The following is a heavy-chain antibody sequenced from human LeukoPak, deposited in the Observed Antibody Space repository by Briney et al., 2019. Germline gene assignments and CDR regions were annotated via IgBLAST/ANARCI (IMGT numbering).Heavy chain of an antibody. V-gene: IGHV3-66*01. CDR1: GFTVSSTY. Sequence: GGSLRLSCAASGFTVSSTYMSWVRQAPGKGLEWVSIIYSGGSTSYADSVKGRFTISRDSSKNTLYLQMNSLRAEDTAVYYCARVVSGGYVGSIAPLDYWGQGTLVTVSS. D-gene: IGHD5-12*01. CDR2: IYSGGST. CDR3: ARVVSGGYVGSIAPLDY. J-gene: IGHJ4*02.